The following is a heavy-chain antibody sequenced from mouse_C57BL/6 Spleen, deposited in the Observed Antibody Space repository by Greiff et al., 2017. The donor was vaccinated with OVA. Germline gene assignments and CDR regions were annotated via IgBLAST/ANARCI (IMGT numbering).Heavy chain of an antibody. CDR3: ARRRANWACDY. Sequence: EVQLQQSGPVLVKPGASVKMSCKASGYTFTDYYMNWVKQSHGKSLEWIGVINPYNGGTSYNQKFKGKATLTVDKSSSTAYMELNSLTSEDSAVYYCARRRANWACDYWGQGTTLTVSS. D-gene: IGHD4-1*01. V-gene: IGHV1-19*01. CDR2: INPYNGGT. J-gene: IGHJ2*01. CDR1: GYTFTDYY.